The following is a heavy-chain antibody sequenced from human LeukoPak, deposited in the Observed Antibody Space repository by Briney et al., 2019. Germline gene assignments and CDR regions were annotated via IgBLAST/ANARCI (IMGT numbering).Heavy chain of an antibody. CDR3: ARYCSSTSCYGFDY. Sequence: GGSLRLSCAASGFTFSSYIMNWVRQAPGKGLEWVSSISSSSSYIYYADSVKGRFTISRDNAKNSLYLQMNSLRAEDTAVYYCARYCSSTSCYGFDYWGQGTLVTVSS. CDR2: ISSSSSYI. CDR1: GFTFSSYI. J-gene: IGHJ4*02. V-gene: IGHV3-21*01. D-gene: IGHD2-2*01.